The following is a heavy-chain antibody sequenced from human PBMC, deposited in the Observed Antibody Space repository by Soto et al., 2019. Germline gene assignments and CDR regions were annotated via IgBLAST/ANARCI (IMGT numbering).Heavy chain of an antibody. Sequence: EVQLVESGGGLVQPGRSLRLSCAASGFTFDDYAMHWVRQAPGKGLEWVSGISWNSGSIGYADSVKGRFTISRDNAKNSLYLQMNGLRAEDTALYYCAKELSVVYCSSTSCFHDAFDIWGQGTMVTVSS. D-gene: IGHD2-2*01. CDR3: AKELSVVYCSSTSCFHDAFDI. CDR1: GFTFDDYA. CDR2: ISWNSGSI. V-gene: IGHV3-9*01. J-gene: IGHJ3*02.